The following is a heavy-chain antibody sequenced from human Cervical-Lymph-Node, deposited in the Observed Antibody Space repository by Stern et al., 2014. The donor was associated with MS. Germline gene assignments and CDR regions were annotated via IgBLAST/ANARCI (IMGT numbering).Heavy chain of an antibody. Sequence: VQLVQPGAAVKKPGASVKVSCTASGYTFTDYYMHWVRQAPGQGHAWMGRISPISGGTNYAQNFQGRVTMTRDTSISTAYLELSRLTSDDTAVYYCARVPSLAVAPWGQGTLVTVSS. D-gene: IGHD6-19*01. CDR3: ARVPSLAVAP. CDR2: ISPISGGT. CDR1: GYTFTDYY. J-gene: IGHJ5*02. V-gene: IGHV1-2*06.